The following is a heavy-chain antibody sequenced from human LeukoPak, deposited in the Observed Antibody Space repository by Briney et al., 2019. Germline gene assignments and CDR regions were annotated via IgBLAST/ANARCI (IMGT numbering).Heavy chain of an antibody. J-gene: IGHJ5*02. D-gene: IGHD3-3*01. CDR2: IYYSGST. CDR1: GGSISSSSYY. V-gene: IGHV4-39*07. Sequence: SETLSLTCTVSGGSISSSSYYWGWIRQPPGKGLEWIGSIYYSGSTYYNPSLKSRVTISVDTSKNQFSLKLSSVTAADTAVYYCARERGTDFWRIIWFDPWGQGTLVTVSS. CDR3: ARERGTDFWRIIWFDP.